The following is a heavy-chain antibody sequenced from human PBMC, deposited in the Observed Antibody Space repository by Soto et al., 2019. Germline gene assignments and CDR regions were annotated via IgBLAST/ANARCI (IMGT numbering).Heavy chain of an antibody. D-gene: IGHD3-3*01. CDR3: ARHREGEYYDFWSGLTYFDY. CDR2: IYYSGST. V-gene: IGHV4-39*01. J-gene: IGHJ4*02. Sequence: SETLSLTCTVSGGSISSSSYYWGWIRQPPGKGLEWIGSIYYSGSTYYNPSLKSRVTISVDTSKNQFSLKLSSVTAADTAVYYCARHREGEYYDFWSGLTYFDYWGQGTLVTVSS. CDR1: GGSISSSSYY.